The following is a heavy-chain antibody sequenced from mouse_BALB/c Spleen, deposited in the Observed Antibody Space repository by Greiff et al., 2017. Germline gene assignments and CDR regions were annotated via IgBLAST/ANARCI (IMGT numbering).Heavy chain of an antibody. CDR2: ISSGGGST. CDR3: ARRGLGNAMDY. D-gene: IGHD4-1*01. CDR1: GFAFSSYD. V-gene: IGHV5-12-1*01. J-gene: IGHJ4*01. Sequence: EVMLVESGGGLVKPGGSLKLSCAASGFAFSSYDMSWVRQTPEKRLEWVAYISSGGGSTYYPDTVKGRFTISRDNAKNTLYLQMSSLKSEDTAMYYRARRGLGNAMDYWGQGTSVTVSS.